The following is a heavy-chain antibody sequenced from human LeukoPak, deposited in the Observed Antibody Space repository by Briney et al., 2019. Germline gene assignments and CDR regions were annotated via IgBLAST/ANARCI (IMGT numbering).Heavy chain of an antibody. V-gene: IGHV3-48*04. J-gene: IGHJ5*02. CDR3: ARSLSGYSET. Sequence: GGSLRLSCAASGFTFSSYWMSWVRQAPGKGLEWVSYISSSGSTIYYADSVKARFTISRDNAKNSLYLQMNSLRAEDTAVYYCARSLSGYSETWGQGTLVTVSS. CDR2: ISSSGSTI. D-gene: IGHD5-18*01. CDR1: GFTFSSYW.